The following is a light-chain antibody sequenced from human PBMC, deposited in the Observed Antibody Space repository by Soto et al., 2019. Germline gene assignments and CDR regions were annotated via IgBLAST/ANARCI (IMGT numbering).Light chain of an antibody. CDR1: SGHSSYA. V-gene: IGLV4-69*01. CDR3: QTWGTGIRV. Sequence: QPVLTQSHSASASLGASVTLTCTLSSGHSSYAIAWHQQQPEKGPRYLMKLNSDGSHSKGDGIPDRFSGSSSGAERYLTISSLQSEDEADYYCQTWGTGIRVFGGGTKVTVL. CDR2: LNSDGSH. J-gene: IGLJ2*01.